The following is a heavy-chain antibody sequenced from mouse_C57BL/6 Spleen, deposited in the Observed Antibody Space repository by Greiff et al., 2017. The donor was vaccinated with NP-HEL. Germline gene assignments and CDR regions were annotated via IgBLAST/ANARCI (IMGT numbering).Heavy chain of an antibody. D-gene: IGHD3-2*02. Sequence: QVQLQQPGAELVKPGASVKLSCKASGYTFTSYWMHWVKQRPGQGLEWIGMIHPNSGSTNYNEKFKSKATLTVDKASSTAYMQLSSLTSEDSAVYCGAIDSSGSSWFAYWGQGTLVTVSA. CDR1: GYTFTSYW. CDR2: IHPNSGST. J-gene: IGHJ3*01. CDR3: AIDSSGSSWFAY. V-gene: IGHV1-64*01.